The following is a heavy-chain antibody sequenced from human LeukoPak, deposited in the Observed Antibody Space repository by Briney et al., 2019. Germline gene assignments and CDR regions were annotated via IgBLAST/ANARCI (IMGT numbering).Heavy chain of an antibody. D-gene: IGHD1-14*01. CDR1: GYSISSGYF. J-gene: IGHJ4*02. Sequence: PSETLSLTCTVSGYSISSGYFWGWIRQPPGTGLEWIGSIYHSGSTYYSPSLKRRVTISVDTSKNQFSLKLSSVTAADTAVYYCVRTNPWDLTYYFDYWGQGTLVTVSS. V-gene: IGHV4-38-2*02. CDR2: IYHSGST. CDR3: VRTNPWDLTYYFDY.